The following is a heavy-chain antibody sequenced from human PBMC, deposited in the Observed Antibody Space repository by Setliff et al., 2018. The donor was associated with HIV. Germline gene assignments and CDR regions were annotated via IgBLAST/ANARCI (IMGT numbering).Heavy chain of an antibody. V-gene: IGHV4-38-2*01. Sequence: SETLSLTCAASGYSINSGFSRSWIRQPPGQGPQWIGSIYQSGSIYYNPSLQSRVTIPVESSKNQFSLNLFSVTAADTAVYYCARPRRVRSRAWYWFDIWGHGTLVTVSS. CDR2: IYQSGSI. J-gene: IGHJ5*01. CDR1: GYSINSGFS. D-gene: IGHD6-19*01. CDR3: ARPRRVRSRAWYWFDI.